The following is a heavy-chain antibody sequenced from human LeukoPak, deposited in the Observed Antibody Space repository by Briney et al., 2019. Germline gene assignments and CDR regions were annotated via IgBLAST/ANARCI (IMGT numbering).Heavy chain of an antibody. D-gene: IGHD3-3*01. V-gene: IGHV4-34*01. CDR1: GGSFSGYY. Sequence: PSETLSLTCAVYGGSFSGYYWSWIRQPPGKGLEWIGEINHSGSTNYNPSLKSRVTISVDTSKNQFSLKLSSVTAADTAVYYRARGPLTYYDFWSGYYDNWFDPWGQGTLVTVSS. CDR3: ARGPLTYYDFWSGYYDNWFDP. J-gene: IGHJ5*02. CDR2: INHSGST.